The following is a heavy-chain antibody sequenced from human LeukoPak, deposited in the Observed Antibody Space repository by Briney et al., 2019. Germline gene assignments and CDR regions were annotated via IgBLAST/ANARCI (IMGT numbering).Heavy chain of an antibody. Sequence: GGSLRLSCAASGFTFSSYAMSWVRQAPGKGLEWVSAISGSGGSTYYAGSVKGRFTISRDNSKNTLYLQMNSLRAEDTAVYYCAKDEMVTMVRGVIMGYFDYWGQGTLVTVSS. CDR2: ISGSGGST. CDR3: AKDEMVTMVRGVIMGYFDY. D-gene: IGHD3-10*01. CDR1: GFTFSSYA. V-gene: IGHV3-23*01. J-gene: IGHJ4*02.